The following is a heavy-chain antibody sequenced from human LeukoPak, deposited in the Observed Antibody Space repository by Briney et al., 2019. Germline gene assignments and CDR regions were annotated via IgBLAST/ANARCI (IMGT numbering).Heavy chain of an antibody. CDR2: IYYSGST. Sequence: SETLSLTCTVSGGSISSSSYYWGWIRQPPGKGLEWIGSIYYSGSTYYNPSLKSRVTISVDTSKNQFSLKLSSVTAADTAVYYCARDHLTNYYDSSGYYDYWGQGTLVTVSS. J-gene: IGHJ4*02. CDR3: ARDHLTNYYDSSGYYDY. V-gene: IGHV4-39*07. D-gene: IGHD3-22*01. CDR1: GGSISSSSYY.